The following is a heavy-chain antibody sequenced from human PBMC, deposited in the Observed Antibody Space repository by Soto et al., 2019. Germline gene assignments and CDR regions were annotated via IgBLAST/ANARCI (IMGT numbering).Heavy chain of an antibody. CDR3: AHRQSIWYSSGWSYGDWYFDL. Sequence: QITLKESGPTLVKPTQTLTLTCTFSGFSLSTSGVGVGWIRQPPGKALEWLALIYWDDDKRYSPSLKSRLTITNDTSKNQVVLTMTHMDPVDTATYYCAHRQSIWYSSGWSYGDWYFDLWGRGTLVTVSS. CDR2: IYWDDDK. D-gene: IGHD6-19*01. V-gene: IGHV2-5*02. J-gene: IGHJ2*01. CDR1: GFSLSTSGVG.